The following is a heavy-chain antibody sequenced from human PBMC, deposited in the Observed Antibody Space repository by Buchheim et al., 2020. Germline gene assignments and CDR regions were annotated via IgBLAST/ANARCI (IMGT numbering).Heavy chain of an antibody. J-gene: IGHJ5*02. V-gene: IGHV4-59*01. CDR3: AKKRSDNWFDL. CDR1: GGSIFTYY. Sequence: QVQLQESGPGLVKPSETLSLTCSVSGGSIFTYYWSWIRQAPGKGLEWIGYMDGSGRSNYNPSLKSRVTISVDTSKNQFSLNLSSVTAADTAIYYCAKKRSDNWFDLWGQGTL. CDR2: MDGSGRS.